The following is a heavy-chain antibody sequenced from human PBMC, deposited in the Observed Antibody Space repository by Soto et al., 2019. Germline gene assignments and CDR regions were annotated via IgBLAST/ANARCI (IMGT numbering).Heavy chain of an antibody. V-gene: IGHV3-33*01. D-gene: IGHD3-3*01. CDR1: GFTFNNYG. J-gene: IGHJ2*01. CDR2: ILYDGSKK. CDR3: ARADEWLVHGYSDL. Sequence: QVQLLESGGGVFPPGRPLRLSCAASGFTFNNYGMHWFRKAPGKGLEWLAVILYDGSKKYYADSVKGRFTISRDNSKNTVYLQMNSLRAEDTALYYCARADEWLVHGYSDLWGRGTLVTVSS.